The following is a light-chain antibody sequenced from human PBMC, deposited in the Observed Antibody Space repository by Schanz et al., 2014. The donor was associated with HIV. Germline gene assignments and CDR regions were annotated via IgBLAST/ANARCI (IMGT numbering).Light chain of an antibody. J-gene: IGLJ2*01. CDR2: DVS. CDR1: SNDVGGYNF. Sequence: QSVLTQPASVSGSPGQSITISCTGTSNDVGGYNFVSWYQQHPGKAPKLIIYDVSNRPSGVSNRFSGSKSGNTASLTISGLQAEDEADYYCSSYTSSSTQVVFGGGTKLTVL. CDR3: SSYTSSSTQVV. V-gene: IGLV2-14*03.